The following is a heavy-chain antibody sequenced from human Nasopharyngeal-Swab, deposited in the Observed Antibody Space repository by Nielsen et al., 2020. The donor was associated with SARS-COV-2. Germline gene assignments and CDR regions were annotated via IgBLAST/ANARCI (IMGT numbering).Heavy chain of an antibody. J-gene: IGHJ6*02. CDR2: VNHSGST. D-gene: IGHD3-10*01. Sequence: SETLSLTCAVYGGSFSSYSWSWIRQPPGKGLEWIGEVNHSGSTNYNPSLKSRVTISVDTSKNQFSLKLSSVTAADTAVYYCARGFSALLWFGELFKSYGMDVWGQGTTVTVSS. V-gene: IGHV4-34*01. CDR3: ARGFSALLWFGELFKSYGMDV. CDR1: GGSFSSYS.